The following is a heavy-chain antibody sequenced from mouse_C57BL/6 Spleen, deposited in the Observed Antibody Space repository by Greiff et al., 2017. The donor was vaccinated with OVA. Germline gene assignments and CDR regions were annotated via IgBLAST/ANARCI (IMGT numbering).Heavy chain of an antibody. V-gene: IGHV1-18*01. J-gene: IGHJ1*03. Sequence: EVMLVESGPELVKPGASVKIPCKASGYTFTDYNMDWVKQSHGKSLEWIGDINPNNGGTIYNQKFKGKATLTVDKSSSTAYMELRSLTSEDTAVYYCARNYEYFDVWGTGTTVTVSS. D-gene: IGHD2-1*01. CDR1: GYTFTDYN. CDR2: INPNNGGT. CDR3: ARNYEYFDV.